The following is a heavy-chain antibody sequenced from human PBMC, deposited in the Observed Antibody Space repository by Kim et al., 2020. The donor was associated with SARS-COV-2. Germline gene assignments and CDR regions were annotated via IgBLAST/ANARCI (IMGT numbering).Heavy chain of an antibody. J-gene: IGHJ6*02. V-gene: IGHV1-2*02. D-gene: IGHD6-13*01. Sequence: ASVKVSCKASGYTFTGYYMHWVRQAPGQGLEWMGWINPNSGGTNYAQKFQGRVTMTRDTSISTAYMELSRLRSDDTAVYYCARGLYSSSWYFYYYYGMDVWGQGTTVTVSS. CDR2: INPNSGGT. CDR3: ARGLYSSSWYFYYYYGMDV. CDR1: GYTFTGYY.